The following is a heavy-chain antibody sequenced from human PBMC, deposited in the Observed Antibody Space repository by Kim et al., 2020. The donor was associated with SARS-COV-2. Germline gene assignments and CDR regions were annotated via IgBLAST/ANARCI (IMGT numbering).Heavy chain of an antibody. CDR1: GGSISSYY. CDR3: ARGPDTAMVELDGDFDY. D-gene: IGHD5-18*01. V-gene: IGHV4-59*01. J-gene: IGHJ4*02. Sequence: SETLSLTCTVSGGSISSYYWSWIRQPPGKGLEWIGYIYYSGSTNYNPSLKSRVTISVDTSKNQFSLKLSSVTAADTAVYYCARGPDTAMVELDGDFDYWGQGTLVTVSS. CDR2: IYYSGST.